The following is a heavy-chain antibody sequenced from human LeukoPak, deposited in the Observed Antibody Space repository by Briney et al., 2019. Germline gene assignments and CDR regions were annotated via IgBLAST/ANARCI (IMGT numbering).Heavy chain of an antibody. CDR3: AREKQQLGYDAFDI. CDR2: IYTSGST. V-gene: IGHV4-4*07. Sequence: SETLSLTCTVSGGSISNYYWSWIRQPAGKGLEWIGRIYTSGSTNYNPSLKSRVTMSVDTSKNQFSLKLSSVTAADTAVYYCAREKQQLGYDAFDIWGQGTMVTVSS. D-gene: IGHD6-13*01. CDR1: GGSISNYY. J-gene: IGHJ3*02.